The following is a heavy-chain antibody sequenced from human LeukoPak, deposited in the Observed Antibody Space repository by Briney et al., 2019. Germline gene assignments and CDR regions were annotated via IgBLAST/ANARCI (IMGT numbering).Heavy chain of an antibody. Sequence: ASEPLSLTCTVSDGSISSSTYYWRWIRRPPGKGLGWIGSIYYSGTTFYNPSLNSRVTMSVDTSKNQFSLKLSSVTATDTAVYFCARSVDAYNFGAFDIWGQGTMVTVSS. V-gene: IGHV4-39*01. CDR2: IYYSGTT. J-gene: IGHJ3*02. D-gene: IGHD5-24*01. CDR1: DGSISSSTYY. CDR3: ARSVDAYNFGAFDI.